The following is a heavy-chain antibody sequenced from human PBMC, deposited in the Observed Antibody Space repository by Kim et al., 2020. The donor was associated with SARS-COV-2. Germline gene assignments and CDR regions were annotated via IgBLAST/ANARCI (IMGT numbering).Heavy chain of an antibody. CDR2: IRSKAYGGTT. D-gene: IGHD3-10*01. CDR3: ARVIMGPAGRNSAGVIMGADDY. Sequence: GGSLRLSCTASGFTFGDYAMSWFRQAPGKGLEWVGFIRSKAYGGTTEYAASVKGRFTISRDDSKSIAYLQMNSLKTEDTAVYYCARVIMGPAGRNSAGVIMGADDYWGQGTLVTVSS. J-gene: IGHJ4*02. V-gene: IGHV3-49*03. CDR1: GFTFGDYA.